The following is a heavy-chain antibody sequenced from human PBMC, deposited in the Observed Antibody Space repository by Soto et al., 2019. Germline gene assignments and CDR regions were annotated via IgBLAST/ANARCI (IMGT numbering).Heavy chain of an antibody. Sequence: EVQLVESGGGLVQPGGSLRLSCAASGFTFSVYWMHWVRQAPGKGLVWVSRIDSDGSTTSYADSVKGRFTISRDNAKSTLYLHMSSLRAEDTAVYYFVRPGYSIYGAGVDVWGQGTTVTVSS. V-gene: IGHV3-74*01. D-gene: IGHD4-4*01. CDR1: GFTFSVYW. CDR2: IDSDGSTT. J-gene: IGHJ6*02. CDR3: VRPGYSIYGAGVDV.